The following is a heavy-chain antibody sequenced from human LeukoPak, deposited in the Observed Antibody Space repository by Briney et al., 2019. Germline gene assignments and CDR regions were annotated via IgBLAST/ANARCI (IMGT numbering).Heavy chain of an antibody. J-gene: IGHJ6*02. CDR2: INTNTGNP. CDR1: GYTFTSYA. CDR3: ARAPGDHTFGDHRGDYYYGMDV. V-gene: IGHV7-4-1*02. D-gene: IGHD3-16*01. Sequence: ASVKVSCKASGYTFTSYAMNWVRQAPGQGLEWMGWINTNTGNPTYAQGFTGRFVFSLDTSVSTAYLQISSLKAEDTAVYYCARAPGDHTFGDHRGDYYYGMDVWGQGTTVTVSS.